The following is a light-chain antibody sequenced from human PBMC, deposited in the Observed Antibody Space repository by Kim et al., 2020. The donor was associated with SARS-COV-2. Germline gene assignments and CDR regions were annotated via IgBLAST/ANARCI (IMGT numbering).Light chain of an antibody. CDR2: DVY. CDR3: SSYARGVIRL. J-gene: IGLJ3*02. V-gene: IGLV2-14*03. CDR1: SSDIGAYNY. Sequence: QSALTQPASVSGSPGQSITISCTGTSSDIGAYNYVSWYRQHPGKPPQLIIYDVYNRPSGISDRFSGSKSGNTASLTISGLQAEDQGDYYCSSYARGVIRLFGGGTKVTVL.